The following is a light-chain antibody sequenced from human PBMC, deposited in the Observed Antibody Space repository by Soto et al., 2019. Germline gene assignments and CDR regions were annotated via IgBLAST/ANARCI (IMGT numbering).Light chain of an antibody. CDR3: MQSISRLT. Sequence: IVLTQTPLSLSVAPGQPASISCKSAQSLLYSDGKTYLYWYLQKPGQPPRPLIYGASNRFSGVPDRFSGSGSGTDFTLTISRVEAEDVGVYFCMQSISRLTFGGGTKVDIK. CDR2: GAS. J-gene: IGKJ4*01. V-gene: IGKV2D-29*01. CDR1: QSLLYSDGKTY.